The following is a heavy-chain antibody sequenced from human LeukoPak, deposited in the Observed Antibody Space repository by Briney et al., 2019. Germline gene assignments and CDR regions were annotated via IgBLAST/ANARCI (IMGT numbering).Heavy chain of an antibody. CDR2: IYYSGST. V-gene: IGHV4-61*01. Sequence: SETLSLTCTVSGGSVSSGSYYWSWIRQPPGKGLEWIGYIYYSGSTNYNPSLKRRVTISVDTSKTQFSLKLSSVTAADTAVYYCASYYYGLDVWGQGTTVTVSS. J-gene: IGHJ6*02. CDR1: GGSVSSGSYY. CDR3: ASYYYGLDV.